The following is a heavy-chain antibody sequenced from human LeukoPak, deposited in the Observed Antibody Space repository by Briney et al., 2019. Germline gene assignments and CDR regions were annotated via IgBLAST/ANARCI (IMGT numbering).Heavy chain of an antibody. CDR2: IKSKTDGGTT. Sequence: GGSLRLSCAASGFTFSNAWMSWVRQAPGKGLEWVGRIKSKTDGGTTDYAAPVKGRFTISRDDSKNTLYLQMNSLKTEDTAVYYCTTDFHSGYDWRGYYYYGMDVWGQGTTVTVSS. CDR3: TTDFHSGYDWRGYYYYGMDV. V-gene: IGHV3-15*01. CDR1: GFTFSNAW. D-gene: IGHD5-12*01. J-gene: IGHJ6*02.